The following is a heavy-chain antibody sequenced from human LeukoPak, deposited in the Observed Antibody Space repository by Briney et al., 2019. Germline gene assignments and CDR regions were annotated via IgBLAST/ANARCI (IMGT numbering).Heavy chain of an antibody. J-gene: IGHJ4*02. V-gene: IGHV3-30*04. D-gene: IGHD5/OR15-5a*01. CDR1: GFTFSSYA. Sequence: GRSLRLSCAASGFTFSSYAMHWVRQAPGKGLEWVAVISYDGSNKYYADSVKGRFTISRDKSKNTLYLQMNSLRAEDTAVYYCAKDLGPLYDFWGQGTLVTVSS. CDR3: AKDLGPLYDF. CDR2: ISYDGSNK.